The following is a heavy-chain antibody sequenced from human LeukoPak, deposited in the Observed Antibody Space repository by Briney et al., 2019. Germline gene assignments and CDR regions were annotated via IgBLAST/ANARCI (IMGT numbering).Heavy chain of an antibody. Sequence: GGSLRLSCAASGFTFSDYYMSWIRQAPGRGLKWVSYISTTGSSIYYADSVKGRFTISRDNAKNSLYLQMSSLRAEDTAVHYCARVTGATDFDYWGRGTLVTVSS. D-gene: IGHD1-26*01. J-gene: IGHJ4*02. V-gene: IGHV3-11*01. CDR2: ISTTGSSI. CDR3: ARVTGATDFDY. CDR1: GFTFSDYY.